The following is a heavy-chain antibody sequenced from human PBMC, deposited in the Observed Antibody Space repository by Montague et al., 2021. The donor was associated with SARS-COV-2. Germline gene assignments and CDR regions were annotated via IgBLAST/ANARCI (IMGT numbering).Heavy chain of an antibody. CDR3: ARQPTRGITIFGVVTDYGMDV. D-gene: IGHD3-3*01. CDR1: GGSISSSSYY. V-gene: IGHV4-39*01. J-gene: IGHJ6*02. Sequence: SETLSLTCTVSGGSISSSSYYWGWIRQPPGKGLEWIGYIYYSGSTYYNPSLKSRVTISVDTSKNQFSLKLSSVTAADTAVYYCARQPTRGITIFGVVTDYGMDVWGQGTTVTVPS. CDR2: IYYSGST.